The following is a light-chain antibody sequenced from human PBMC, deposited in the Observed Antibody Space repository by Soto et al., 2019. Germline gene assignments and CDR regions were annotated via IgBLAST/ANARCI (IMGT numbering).Light chain of an antibody. J-gene: IGLJ2*01. V-gene: IGLV2-14*03. CDR1: SNDVGRSNY. CDR2: DVN. CDR3: SGYTSRATLV. Sequence: QSALTQPAFVSGSPGQSITISCTGTSNDVGRSNYVSWYQHHPNNTPKLIIYDVNNRPSGVSDRFSGSKSGNTASLTISGLEGEDEADYYCSGYTSRATLVFGGGTKLTVL.